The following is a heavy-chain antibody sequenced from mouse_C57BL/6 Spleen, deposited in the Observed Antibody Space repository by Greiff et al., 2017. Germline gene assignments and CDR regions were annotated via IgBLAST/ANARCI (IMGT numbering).Heavy chain of an antibody. D-gene: IGHD2-2*01. CDR1: DYPFPSYW. CDR3: ARWFRGRNYAMDY. V-gene: IGHV1-69*01. CDR2: LDPSDSYT. J-gene: IGHJ4*01. Sequence: VQLQQPWAELVIPGASLQLSSKSSDYPFPSYWLHSVKHRPGQGLEWIGELDPSDSYTNYNQKFKGKSTLPVDKSSSTAYMQLSSLTSEDSAVYYCARWFRGRNYAMDYRGQGTSVTVSS.